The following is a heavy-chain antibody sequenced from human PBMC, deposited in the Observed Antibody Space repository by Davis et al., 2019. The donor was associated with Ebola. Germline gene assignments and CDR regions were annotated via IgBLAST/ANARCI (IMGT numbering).Heavy chain of an antibody. V-gene: IGHV3-30-3*01. J-gene: IGHJ6*02. D-gene: IGHD3-10*01. CDR3: ARDRALWFGGPDV. CDR1: GFTFSSYA. CDR2: VSYDGSED. Sequence: GESLKISCAASGFTFSSYAMHWVRQAPGKGPEWVAVVSYDGSEDYYAESVKGRITISRDNSTKMVFLQVESLRNGDSGVYYCARDRALWFGGPDVWGQGTTVTVSS.